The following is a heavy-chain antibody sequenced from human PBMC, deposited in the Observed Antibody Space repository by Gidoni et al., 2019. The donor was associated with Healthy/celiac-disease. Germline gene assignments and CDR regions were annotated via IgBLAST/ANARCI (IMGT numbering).Heavy chain of an antibody. CDR1: GYTFTSYD. J-gene: IGHJ6*02. CDR2: MNPNSGNT. D-gene: IGHD5-12*01. CDR3: ARAKKGVDSGYDWGGYYYYYYGMDV. Sequence: QVQLVQSGAAVKKPGASVKVSCKASGYTFTSYDLNWVRQATGQGLEWMGWMNPNSGNTGYAQKFQGRVTMTRNTSISTAYMELSSLRSEDTAVYYCARAKKGVDSGYDWGGYYYYYYGMDVWGQGTTVTVSS. V-gene: IGHV1-8*01.